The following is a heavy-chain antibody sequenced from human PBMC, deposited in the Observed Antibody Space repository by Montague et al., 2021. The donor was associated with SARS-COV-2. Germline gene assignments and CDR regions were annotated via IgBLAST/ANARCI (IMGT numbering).Heavy chain of an antibody. CDR3: VRGWGSWFH. D-gene: IGHD3-16*01. V-gene: IGHV4-34*01. CDR2: IVQSGKT. J-gene: IGHJ4*02. CDR1: TTSFSGYY. Sequence: SETLSLTCAVHTTSFSGYYRGWIRQSPGKGLEGFGEIVQSGKTNYNPTLKCRVTISADTPKSPFSLKLNTVTAADTAVYYCVRGWGSWFHWGQGTLVTVSS.